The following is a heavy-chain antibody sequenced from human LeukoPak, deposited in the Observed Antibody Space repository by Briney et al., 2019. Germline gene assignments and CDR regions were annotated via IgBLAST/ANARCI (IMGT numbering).Heavy chain of an antibody. Sequence: GASVKVSCKASGGTFSSYAISWVRQAPGQGLEWMGRIIPILGIANYAQKFQGRVTITADKSTSTAYMELSSRRSEDTAVYYCAHPPYCGGDCYPDAFDIWGQGTMVTVSS. CDR2: IIPILGIA. V-gene: IGHV1-69*04. D-gene: IGHD2-21*02. CDR3: AHPPYCGGDCYPDAFDI. CDR1: GGTFSSYA. J-gene: IGHJ3*02.